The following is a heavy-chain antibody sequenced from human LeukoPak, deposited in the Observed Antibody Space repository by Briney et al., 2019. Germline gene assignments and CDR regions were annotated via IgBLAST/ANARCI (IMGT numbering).Heavy chain of an antibody. CDR1: GYTFTSYD. Sequence: ASVKVSCKASGYTFTSYDINWVRQATGQGLEWMGWMNPNSGNTGYAQKFQGRVTMTMNTSISTAYMQLSSLRSEDTAVYYCASDYYDFWSGYYYYYYYMDVWGKGTTVTVSS. CDR3: ASDYYDFWSGYYYYYYYMDV. J-gene: IGHJ6*03. V-gene: IGHV1-8*01. D-gene: IGHD3-3*01. CDR2: MNPNSGNT.